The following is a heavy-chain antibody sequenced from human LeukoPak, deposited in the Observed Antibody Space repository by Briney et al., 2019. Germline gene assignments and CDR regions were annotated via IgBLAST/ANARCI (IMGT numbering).Heavy chain of an antibody. V-gene: IGHV3-66*01. D-gene: IGHD3-10*01. CDR1: EFSVGSNY. CDR3: AREVYHGSGSPRLDY. J-gene: IGHJ4*02. Sequence: GGSLRLSCAASEFSVGSNYMTWVRQAPGKGLEWVSLIYSGGSTYYADSVKGRFTISRDNSKNTLYLQMNSLRAEDTAVYYCAREVYHGSGSPRLDYWGQGTLVTVSS. CDR2: IYSGGST.